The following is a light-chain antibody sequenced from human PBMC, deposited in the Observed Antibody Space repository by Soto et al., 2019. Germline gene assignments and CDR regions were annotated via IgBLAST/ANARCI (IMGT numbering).Light chain of an antibody. CDR1: QSVNTN. V-gene: IGKV3-15*01. CDR2: AAS. Sequence: EIVMTQSPATLSVSPGERATLSCRASQSVNTNLAWYQQKPGQAPRLLIYAASTRATGIPARVSGSGSGTDFTLTISSLQSEDFAVYYCQQHNNWPLTFGGGTKVDIQ. CDR3: QQHNNWPLT. J-gene: IGKJ4*01.